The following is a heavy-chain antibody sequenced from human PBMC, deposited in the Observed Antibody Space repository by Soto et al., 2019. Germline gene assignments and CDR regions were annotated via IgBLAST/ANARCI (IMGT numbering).Heavy chain of an antibody. Sequence: GSLRLPCVNSGFAVSIHWMPWVRQFTGKGVVLVSPINDDGSGTAYADTLRRRFTSSRYNAKSTLDVEMNSLIAEDTAVYYCVREWPYDLSGFYQYYYYGLDVWG. CDR1: GFAVSIHW. CDR2: INDDGSGT. CDR3: VREWPYDLSGFYQYYYYGLDV. J-gene: IGHJ6*01. D-gene: IGHD3-22*01. V-gene: IGHV3-74*03.